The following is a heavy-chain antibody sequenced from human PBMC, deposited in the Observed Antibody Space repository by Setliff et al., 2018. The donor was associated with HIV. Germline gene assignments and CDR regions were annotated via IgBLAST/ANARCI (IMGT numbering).Heavy chain of an antibody. J-gene: IGHJ4*02. V-gene: IGHV3-74*01. D-gene: IGHD6-13*01. CDR1: GFTLSGYW. Sequence: GESLKISCAASGFTLSGYWMHWVRQAPGKGLVWDSRINSDGSSTTYADSVKGRFTISRDNAKNTLYLQMNSLRAEDTAVYYCARGGSNSWSPFDYWGQGTLVTVSS. CDR3: ARGGSNSWSPFDY. CDR2: INSDGSST.